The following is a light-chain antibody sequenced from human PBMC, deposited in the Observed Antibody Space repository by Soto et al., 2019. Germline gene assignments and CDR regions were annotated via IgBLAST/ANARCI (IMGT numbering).Light chain of an antibody. J-gene: IGKJ1*01. CDR1: ESLLHCNGNTL. Sequence: DIVLTQSPLSLTVTPGEPASISCTPSESLLHCNGNTLLDWYLQKPEQLPQLLIYLVSRRASGVRDRFSGGGSGTDSTLKISRVEAEDVGVYYCMQGLQTPRKFGQGTKVEIK. CDR3: MQGLQTPRK. V-gene: IGKV2-28*01. CDR2: LVS.